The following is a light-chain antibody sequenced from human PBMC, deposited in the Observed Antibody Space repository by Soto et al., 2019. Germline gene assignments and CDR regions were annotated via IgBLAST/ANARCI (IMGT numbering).Light chain of an antibody. CDR2: DAS. Sequence: DIQMTQSPSTLSASVGDRVTITCRASQSISSLLAWYQQKPGKAPKLLIYDASSLESGVPSRLSGSGSGTEFTLNISSLQPDDFATYYCKQYNSYPWTFGQGTKVEIK. CDR3: KQYNSYPWT. J-gene: IGKJ1*01. V-gene: IGKV1-5*01. CDR1: QSISSL.